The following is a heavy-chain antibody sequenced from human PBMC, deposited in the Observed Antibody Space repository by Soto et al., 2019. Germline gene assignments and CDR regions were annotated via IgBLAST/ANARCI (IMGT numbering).Heavy chain of an antibody. D-gene: IGHD5-18*01. CDR2: IYDSGST. V-gene: IGHV4-31*03. J-gene: IGHJ4*02. Sequence: SETLSLTCTVSGGSITSGGYYWSWIRQHPGKGLEWLGYIYDSGSTFYNPSLKSRITLSVDTSKNQFSLKLSSVTVADTAVYFCAREQAGYCYGTHYWGQGTMVAVYS. CDR1: GGSITSGGYY. CDR3: AREQAGYCYGTHY.